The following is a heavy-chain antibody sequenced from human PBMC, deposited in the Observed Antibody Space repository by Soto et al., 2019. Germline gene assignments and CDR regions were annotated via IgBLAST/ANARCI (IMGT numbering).Heavy chain of an antibody. CDR2: IKSKTDGGTT. D-gene: IGHD4-17*01. Sequence: PGGSLRLSCAASGFNFSNAWMSWVRQAPGKGLEWVGRIKSKTDGGTTDYAAPVKGRFTISRDDSKNTLYLQMNSLKTEDTAVYYCTTIPRAYGYYFDYWGQGTLVTVSS. CDR3: TTIPRAYGYYFDY. V-gene: IGHV3-15*01. J-gene: IGHJ4*02. CDR1: GFNFSNAW.